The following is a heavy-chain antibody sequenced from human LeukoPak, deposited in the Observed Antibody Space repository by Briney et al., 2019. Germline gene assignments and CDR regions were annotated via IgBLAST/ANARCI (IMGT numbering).Heavy chain of an antibody. D-gene: IGHD3-10*01. J-gene: IGHJ3*02. V-gene: IGHV4-39*07. Sequence: SQTLRLTCTVSGGSISSSSYYWGGIRQPPGKGREGIGSIYYSGSTYYNPSLKSRVTTSVDTSKNQFSLKLSSVTAADTAVYYCARDRSRQNRVLLWFGELPTTVDAFDIWGQGTMVTVSS. CDR2: IYYSGST. CDR1: GGSISSSSYY. CDR3: ARDRSRQNRVLLWFGELPTTVDAFDI.